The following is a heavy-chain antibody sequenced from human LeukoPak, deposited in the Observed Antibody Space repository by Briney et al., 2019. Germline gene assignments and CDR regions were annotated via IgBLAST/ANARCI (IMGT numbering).Heavy chain of an antibody. V-gene: IGHV4-31*03. D-gene: IGHD2-15*01. Sequence: SETLSLTCTVSGGSISSGGYYWSWIRQHPGKGLEWIGYIYNSGSTYYNPSLKSRVTISVDTSKKQFSLKLSSVTAADTAVYYCARANPGPPPGYCSGGSCSNWFDPWGQGILVTVSS. CDR3: ARANPGPPPGYCSGGSCSNWFDP. CDR2: IYNSGST. CDR1: GGSISSGGYY. J-gene: IGHJ5*02.